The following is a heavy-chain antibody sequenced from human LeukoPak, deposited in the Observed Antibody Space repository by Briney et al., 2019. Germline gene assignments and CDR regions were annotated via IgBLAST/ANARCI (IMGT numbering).Heavy chain of an antibody. D-gene: IGHD2-21*02. CDR2: FSYSGST. CDR1: GVSISTYY. J-gene: IGHJ6*02. Sequence: PSETLSLTCSVSGVSISTYYWIWIRQPPAKGLEWMGFFSYSGSTKYNPSLKSRVTISVDTSKNQFSLKLSSVTAADTAVYYCARGRRGSRVVTATRYYYYYGMDVWGQGTTVTVSS. V-gene: IGHV4-59*12. CDR3: ARGRRGSRVVTATRYYYYYGMDV.